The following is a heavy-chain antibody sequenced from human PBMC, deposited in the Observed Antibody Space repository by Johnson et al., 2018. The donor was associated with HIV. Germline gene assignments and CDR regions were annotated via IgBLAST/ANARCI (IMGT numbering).Heavy chain of an antibody. J-gene: IGHJ3*02. D-gene: IGHD5-24*01. CDR3: AKVREMATNRRAFDI. Sequence: VHLVESGGGLIQPGGSLRLSCAASGFIVSFNSMHWVRQAPGKGLEWVSGISGNGFSTYYADSVKGRFTISRDNAKNILYLQMKSLRAEDTALYYCAKVREMATNRRAFDIWGQGTMVIVSS. V-gene: IGHV3-23*04. CDR1: GFIVSFNS. CDR2: ISGNGFST.